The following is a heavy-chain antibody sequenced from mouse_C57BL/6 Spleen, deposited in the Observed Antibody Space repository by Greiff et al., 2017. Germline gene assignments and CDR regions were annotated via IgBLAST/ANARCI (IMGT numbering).Heavy chain of an antibody. V-gene: IGHV14-2*01. CDR3: ARSTMVTTRYFDY. CDR1: GFNIKDYY. D-gene: IGHD2-2*01. J-gene: IGHJ2*01. Sequence: EVQGVESGAELVKPGASVKLSCTASGFNIKDYYMHWVKQRTEQGLEWIGRIDPEDGETKYAPNFQGKATITADTSSNTAYLQLSSLTSEDTAVYYCARSTMVTTRYFDYWGQGTTLTVSS. CDR2: IDPEDGET.